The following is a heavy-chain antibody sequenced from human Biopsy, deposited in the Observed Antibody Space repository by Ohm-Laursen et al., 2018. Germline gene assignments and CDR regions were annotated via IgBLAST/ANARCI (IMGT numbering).Heavy chain of an antibody. D-gene: IGHD3-16*01. CDR3: ARAVDYYDPYYYYGLDV. CDR2: INHRGST. J-gene: IGHJ6*02. Sequence: GTLSLTWAVYGGSFSGYYWSWIRQPPGKGLEWIGEINHRGSTTYNPSLKSRVTISVDTSKNQFSLKLRSVTAADTAVYYCARAVDYYDPYYYYGLDVWGQGTTVTVSS. V-gene: IGHV4-34*01. CDR1: GGSFSGYY.